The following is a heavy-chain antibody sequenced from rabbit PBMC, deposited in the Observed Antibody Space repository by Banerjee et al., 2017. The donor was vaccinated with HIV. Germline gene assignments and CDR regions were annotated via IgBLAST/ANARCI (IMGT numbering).Heavy chain of an antibody. CDR2: INTSSGNT. V-gene: IGHV1S45*01. Sequence: QEQLEESGGDLVKPEGSLTLTCTASGFSFSNTYVMCWVRQAPGKGLEWIACINTSSGNTVYATWAKGRFTISKMPSTTVTLQMTSMTAADTATYFCARFIASFAGYGYANLWGQGTLVTVS. J-gene: IGHJ4*01. CDR1: GFSFSNTYV. CDR3: ARFIASFAGYGYANL. D-gene: IGHD6-1*01.